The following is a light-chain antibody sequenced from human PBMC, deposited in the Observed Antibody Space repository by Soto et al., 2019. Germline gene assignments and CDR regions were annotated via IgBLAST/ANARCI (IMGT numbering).Light chain of an antibody. CDR3: KHGTSWPYT. CDR1: QSVVTGDGNTY. V-gene: IGKV2-30*01. Sequence: DVVMTQSPLSLPVTLGQPASISCRSSQSVVTGDGNTYLNWFQQRPGQSPRRLIYCVSNRDSGVPVRFSGSGSGTDSTLTISRVEVEDVAVYYYKHGTSWPYTFGQGTKLEIK. CDR2: CVS. J-gene: IGKJ2*01.